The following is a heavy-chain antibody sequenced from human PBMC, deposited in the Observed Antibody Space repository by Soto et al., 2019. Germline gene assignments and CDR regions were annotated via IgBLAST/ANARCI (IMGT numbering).Heavy chain of an antibody. D-gene: IGHD3-22*01. CDR1: GYTLTALS. J-gene: IGHJ4*02. CDR3: ATLPIQFYDSSGYPNGALEY. Sequence: ASVKVSCKVSGYTLTALSMHWVREAPGKGLEWMGGFDPEDGETIYAQKFQGRVTMTEDTSTATAYMELSSLRSEDTAVYYCATLPIQFYDSSGYPNGALEYWDQEALVTVAS. V-gene: IGHV1-24*01. CDR2: FDPEDGET.